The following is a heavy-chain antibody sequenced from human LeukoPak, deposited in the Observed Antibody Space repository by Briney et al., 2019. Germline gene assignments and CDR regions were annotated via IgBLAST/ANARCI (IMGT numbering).Heavy chain of an antibody. CDR1: GFTFSSYA. D-gene: IGHD3-22*01. V-gene: IGHV3-23*01. Sequence: GGSLGLSCAASGFTFSSYAMSWVRQAPGKGLEWVSAVGGSGSRTHYADSVKGRFTISRDNSKITLYLQMNSLRAEDTAVYYCAKGHYSESSGYFDYWGQGTLVTVSS. CDR2: VGGSGSRT. CDR3: AKGHYSESSGYFDY. J-gene: IGHJ4*02.